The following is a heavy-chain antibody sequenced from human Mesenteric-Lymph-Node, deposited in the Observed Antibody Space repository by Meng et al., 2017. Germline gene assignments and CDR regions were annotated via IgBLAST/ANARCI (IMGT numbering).Heavy chain of an antibody. CDR3: ARDIYFDSSGAADY. D-gene: IGHD3-22*01. Sequence: GGSLRLSCAASGFSFNNYGLHWVRQAPGKGLEWVAVISYDGSNKYYADSVKGRFTISRDNSKNTLYLQMNSLRAEDTAVYYCARDIYFDSSGAADYWGQGTLVTVSS. J-gene: IGHJ4*02. CDR1: GFSFNNYG. CDR2: ISYDGSNK. V-gene: IGHV3-30*06.